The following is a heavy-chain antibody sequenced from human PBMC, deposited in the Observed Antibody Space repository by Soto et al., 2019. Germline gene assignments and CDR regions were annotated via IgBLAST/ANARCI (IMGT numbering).Heavy chain of an antibody. CDR2: IKSKTDGGTT. J-gene: IGHJ6*02. CDR3: TTDINLARVIPEHEGGSNYYYYYGMDV. D-gene: IGHD1-26*01. Sequence: GGSLRLSCAASGFTFSNAWMNWVRQAPGKGLEWVGRIKSKTDGGTTDYAAPVKGRFTISRDDSKNTLYLQMNSLKNEDTAVYHCTTDINLARVIPEHEGGSNYYYYYGMDVWGQVTTVTVSS. CDR1: GFTFSNAW. V-gene: IGHV3-15*07.